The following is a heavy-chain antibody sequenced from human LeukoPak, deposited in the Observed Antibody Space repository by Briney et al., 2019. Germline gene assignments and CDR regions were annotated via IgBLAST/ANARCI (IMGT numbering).Heavy chain of an antibody. D-gene: IGHD6-19*01. CDR3: ARGGAVAGSRDDAFDI. J-gene: IGHJ3*02. Sequence: GGSLRLSCAASGFTFSSYAMHWVRQAPGKGLEYVSAISSNGGSTYYANSVKSRFTISRDNSKNTLYLQMGSLRAEDMAVYYCARGGAVAGSRDDAFDIWGQGTMVTVSS. CDR2: ISSNGGST. CDR1: GFTFSSYA. V-gene: IGHV3-64*01.